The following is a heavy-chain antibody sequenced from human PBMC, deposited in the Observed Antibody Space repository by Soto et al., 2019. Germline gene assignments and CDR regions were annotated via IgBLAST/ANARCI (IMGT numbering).Heavy chain of an antibody. D-gene: IGHD3-10*01. CDR2: MNPNSGNT. CDR1: GYTFTSYD. V-gene: IGHV1-8*01. CDR3: AAGPYYYGSGSYSDYYYYYMDV. Sequence: ASVKVSCKASGYTFTSYDINWVRQATGQGLEWMGWMNPNSGNTGYAQKFQGRVTMTRNTSISTAYMELSSLRSEDTAVYYCAAGPYYYGSGSYSDYYYYYMDVWGKGTTVTVSS. J-gene: IGHJ6*03.